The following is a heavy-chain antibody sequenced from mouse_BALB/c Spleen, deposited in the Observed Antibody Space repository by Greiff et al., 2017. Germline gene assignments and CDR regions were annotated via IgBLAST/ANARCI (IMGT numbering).Heavy chain of an antibody. CDR2: ISSGGSYT. CDR3: AREGTRAMDY. Sequence: EVMLVESGGGLVKPGGSLKLSCAASGFTFSSYAMSWVRQSPEKRLEWVAEISSGGSYTYYPDTVTGRFTISRDNAKNTLYLEMSSLRSEDTAMYYCAREGTRAMDYWGQGTSVTVSS. V-gene: IGHV5-9-4*01. CDR1: GFTFSSYA. J-gene: IGHJ4*01. D-gene: IGHD3-3*01.